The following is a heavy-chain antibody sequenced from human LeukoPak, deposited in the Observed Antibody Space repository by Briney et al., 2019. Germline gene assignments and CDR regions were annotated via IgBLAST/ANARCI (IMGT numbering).Heavy chain of an antibody. V-gene: IGHV1-2*04. CDR2: INPNSGGT. CDR3: ARNSAAAGGGHGFGY. CDR1: GYTFIGYY. J-gene: IGHJ4*02. Sequence: ASVKVSCKASGYTFIGYYMHWVRQAPGQGLEWMGWINPNSGGTNYAQKFQGWVTMTRDTSISTAYMGLSRLRSDDTAVYYCARNSAAAGGGHGFGYWGQGTLVTVSS. D-gene: IGHD6-13*01.